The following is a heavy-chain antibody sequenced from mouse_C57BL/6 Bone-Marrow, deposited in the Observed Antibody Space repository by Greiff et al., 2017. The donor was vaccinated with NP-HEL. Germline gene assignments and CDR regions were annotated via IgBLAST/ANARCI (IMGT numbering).Heavy chain of an antibody. J-gene: IGHJ4*01. CDR3: ARQAVAMDY. CDR2: ISSGGSYT. V-gene: IGHV5-6*01. Sequence: EVKVVESGGDLVKPGGSLKLSCAASGFTFSSYGMSWVRQTPDKRLEWVATISSGGSYTYYPDSVKGRFTISRDNAKNTLYLQMSSLKSEDTAMYYCARQAVAMDYWGQGTSVTVSS. CDR1: GFTFSSYG.